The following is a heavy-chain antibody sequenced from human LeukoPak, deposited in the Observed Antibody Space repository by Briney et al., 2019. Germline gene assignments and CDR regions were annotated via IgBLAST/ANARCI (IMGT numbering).Heavy chain of an antibody. CDR2: ISAYNGNT. Sequence: ASVKVSCKASGGTFSSYAISWVRQAPGQGLEWMGWISAYNGNTNYAQKLQGRVTMTTDTSTSTAYMELRSLRPDDTAVYYCARGSLGTHYYDSSGYGDWGQGTLVTVSS. J-gene: IGHJ4*02. CDR1: GGTFSSYA. CDR3: ARGSLGTHYYDSSGYGD. D-gene: IGHD3-22*01. V-gene: IGHV1-18*01.